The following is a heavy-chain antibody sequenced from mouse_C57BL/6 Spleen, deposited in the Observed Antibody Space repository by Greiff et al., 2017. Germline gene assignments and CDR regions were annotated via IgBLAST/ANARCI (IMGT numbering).Heavy chain of an antibody. CDR3: ARAGSSYAMDY. CDR2: ISDGGSYT. Sequence: EVKLMESGGGLVKPGGSLKLSCAASGFTFSSYAMSWVRQTPEKRLEWVATISDGGSYTYYPDNVKGRFTISRDNAKNNLYLQMSHLKSEDTAMYYCARAGSSYAMDYWGQGTSVTVSS. CDR1: GFTFSSYA. J-gene: IGHJ4*01. D-gene: IGHD1-1*01. V-gene: IGHV5-4*03.